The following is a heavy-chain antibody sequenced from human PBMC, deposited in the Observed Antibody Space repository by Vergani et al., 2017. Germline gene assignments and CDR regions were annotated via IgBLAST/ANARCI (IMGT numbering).Heavy chain of an antibody. CDR2: INHSGST. V-gene: IGHV4-34*01. Sequence: QVQLQQWGAGLLKPSETLSLTCAVYGGSFSGYYWSWFRQPPGKGLVWIVEINHSGSTNYNPSLKSRSTISVDTSRNQFSLKLSSVTAADTAVYYCARGGDLLGWIDPWGQGTLVTVSS. J-gene: IGHJ5*02. CDR3: ARGGDLLGWIDP. CDR1: GGSFSGYY. D-gene: IGHD3-10*01.